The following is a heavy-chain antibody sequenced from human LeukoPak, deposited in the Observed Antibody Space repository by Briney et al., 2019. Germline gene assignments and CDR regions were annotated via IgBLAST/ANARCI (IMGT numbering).Heavy chain of an antibody. J-gene: IGHJ4*02. V-gene: IGHV3-23*01. Sequence: GGSLRLSCAASGFTFSSYAMSWVRQAPGKGLEWVSAISGSGGSTYYADSVKGRFTISRDNSKNTLYLQMNSPRAEDTAVYYCAKRGRSDDSSGYYYVYWGQGALVTVSS. CDR2: ISGSGGST. CDR3: AKRGRSDDSSGYYYVY. CDR1: GFTFSSYA. D-gene: IGHD3-22*01.